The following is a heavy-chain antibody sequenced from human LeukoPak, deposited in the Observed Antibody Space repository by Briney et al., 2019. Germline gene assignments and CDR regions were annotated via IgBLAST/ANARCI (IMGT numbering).Heavy chain of an antibody. CDR3: TRLSYYGKYSDY. CDR2: IRTKTYGGTT. D-gene: IGHD4-17*01. CDR1: GFTFGDYA. J-gene: IGHJ4*02. V-gene: IGHV3-49*04. Sequence: GGSLRLSCAASGFTFGDYAMGWVRQAPGKGLEWVGFIRTKTYGGTTEYAASVKGRFTISRDDSKSIAYLQMNSLKTEDTAVYYCTRLSYYGKYSDYWGQGTLVTVSS.